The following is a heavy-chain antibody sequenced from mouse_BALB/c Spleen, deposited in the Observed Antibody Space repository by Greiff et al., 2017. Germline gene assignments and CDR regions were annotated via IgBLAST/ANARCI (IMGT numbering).Heavy chain of an antibody. CDR3: TRSLRSGMDY. CDR2: ISSGGSYT. CDR1: GFTFSSYT. Sequence: EVHLVESGGGLVKPGGSLKLSCAASGFTFSSYTMSWVRQTPEKRLEWVATISSGGSYTYYPDSVKGRFTISRDNAKNTLYLQMSSLKSEDTAMYYCTRSLRSGMDYWGQGTSVTVSS. J-gene: IGHJ4*01. D-gene: IGHD3-1*01. V-gene: IGHV5-6-4*01.